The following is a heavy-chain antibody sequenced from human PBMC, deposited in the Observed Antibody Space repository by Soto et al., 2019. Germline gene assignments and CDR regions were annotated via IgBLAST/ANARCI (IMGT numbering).Heavy chain of an antibody. CDR2: INHSGST. Sequence: PSETLSLTCTVSGGSISSGGYYWSWIRQPPGKGLEWIGEINHSGSTNYNPSLKSRVTISVDTSKNQFSLKLSSVTAADTAVYYCARDGMVYATFDYWGQGTLVTVSS. V-gene: IGHV4-39*07. D-gene: IGHD2-8*01. J-gene: IGHJ4*02. CDR3: ARDGMVYATFDY. CDR1: GGSISSGGYY.